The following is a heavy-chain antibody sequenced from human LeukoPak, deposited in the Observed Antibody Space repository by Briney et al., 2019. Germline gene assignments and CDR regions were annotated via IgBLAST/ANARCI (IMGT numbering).Heavy chain of an antibody. CDR1: GFTFSSYW. Sequence: GGSLRLSCAASGFTFSSYWMNRVRQAPGKGLEWVANIKQDGSEKYYVDSVQGRFTISRDNAKSSLYLQMNSLRAEDTAVYYCARGFGSGYYDFWGQGTLITVSS. J-gene: IGHJ4*02. CDR3: ARGFGSGYYDF. V-gene: IGHV3-7*01. CDR2: IKQDGSEK. D-gene: IGHD3-22*01.